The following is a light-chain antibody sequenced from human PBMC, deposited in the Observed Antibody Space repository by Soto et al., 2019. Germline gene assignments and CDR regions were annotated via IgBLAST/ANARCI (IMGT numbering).Light chain of an antibody. V-gene: IGKV1-9*01. CDR2: ASS. Sequence: DIQLTQSPSFLSASVGDRVTITCRASQGIGTLLAWYQQQPGKPPNLLIYASSTLQSGVPSRFSGSGSGTDFTLTISSLQPDDLATYSWQQLNRYPYTFGQGTTLEIK. CDR1: QGIGTL. CDR3: QQLNRYPYT. J-gene: IGKJ2*01.